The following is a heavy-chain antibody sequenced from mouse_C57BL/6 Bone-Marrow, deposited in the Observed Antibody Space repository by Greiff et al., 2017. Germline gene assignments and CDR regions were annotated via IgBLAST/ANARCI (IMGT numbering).Heavy chain of an antibody. CDR1: GFTFTDYY. Sequence: EVQLQQSGPVLVKPGPSVKISCKASGFTFTDYYMHWVKQSPGKSLEWIGLVYPYNGGTSYNQKFKGKATLTVDTSSSTAYMEVNSLTSEDSAVYYCARMGLYYYGSFYWYFDVWGTGTTVTVSS. V-gene: IGHV1-36*01. D-gene: IGHD1-1*01. CDR2: VYPYNGGT. J-gene: IGHJ1*03. CDR3: ARMGLYYYGSFYWYFDV.